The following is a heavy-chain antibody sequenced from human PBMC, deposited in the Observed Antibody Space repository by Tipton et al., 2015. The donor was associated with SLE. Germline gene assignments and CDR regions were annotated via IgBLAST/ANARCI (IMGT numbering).Heavy chain of an antibody. CDR1: GGSFSGYY. CDR3: ARDYRAAARSRYGMDV. Sequence: TLSLTCAVYGGSFSGYYWRWIRQPPGKGLEWMGEINHSGSTNYNPSLKSRVTISVDTSKNQFSLKLSSVTAADTAVYDCARDYRAAARSRYGMDVWGQGTTVTVSS. V-gene: IGHV4-34*01. CDR2: INHSGST. J-gene: IGHJ6*02. D-gene: IGHD6-13*01.